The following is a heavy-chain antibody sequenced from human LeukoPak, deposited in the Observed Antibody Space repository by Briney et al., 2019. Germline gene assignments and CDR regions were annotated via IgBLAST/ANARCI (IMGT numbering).Heavy chain of an antibody. V-gene: IGHV3-15*01. CDR3: TTELSVVPAAHFDN. Sequence: GGSLRLSCAASGFTFSSYSMIWVRQAPGKGLEWVGRIKGKSDGGTTDYAAPVKGRFTISRDDSKTTLYLQMNSLKTEDTAVYYCTTELSVVPAAHFDNWGQGTLVTVSS. D-gene: IGHD2-2*01. CDR2: IKGKSDGGTT. J-gene: IGHJ4*02. CDR1: GFTFSSYS.